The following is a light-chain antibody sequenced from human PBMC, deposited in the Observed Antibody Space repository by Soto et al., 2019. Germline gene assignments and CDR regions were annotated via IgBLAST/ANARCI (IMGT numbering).Light chain of an antibody. CDR2: KAS. J-gene: IGKJ1*01. CDR3: RQYNSYPWT. Sequence: DIQITQAPSTLSASVGDRVTITCRASQSISSWLAWYQQRQGKAPKLLIYKASSLESGVPSWFSGSGSGTEFTLTISSLQPDDFATYYCRQYNSYPWTFGQGTKVEIK. V-gene: IGKV1-5*03. CDR1: QSISSW.